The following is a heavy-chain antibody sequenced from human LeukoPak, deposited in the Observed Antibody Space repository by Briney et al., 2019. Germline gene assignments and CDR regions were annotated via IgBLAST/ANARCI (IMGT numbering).Heavy chain of an antibody. CDR1: GFMFSDYW. Sequence: GGSLRLSCAASGFMFSDYWMAWVRQAPGKGLEWVSAISGSGANTYYADSVKGRFAISRDNSKNTLYLQMNSLGAEDTALYYCAKPRGPNYEDFDYWGQGTLVTVSS. V-gene: IGHV3-23*01. CDR2: ISGSGANT. D-gene: IGHD3-3*01. CDR3: AKPRGPNYEDFDY. J-gene: IGHJ4*02.